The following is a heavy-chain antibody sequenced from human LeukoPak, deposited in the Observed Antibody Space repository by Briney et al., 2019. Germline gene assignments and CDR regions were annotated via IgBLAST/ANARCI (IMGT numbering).Heavy chain of an antibody. V-gene: IGHV3-30*02. J-gene: IGHJ4*02. CDR3: AKDQAAYYYDSSGYYPPSY. D-gene: IGHD3-22*01. CDR2: IRYDGSNK. CDR1: GFTFSSYG. Sequence: GGSLRLSCTPSGFTFSSYGMHWVRQAPGKGLEWVAFIRYDGSNKYYADSVKGRFTISRDNSKNTLYLQMNSLRAEDTAVYYCAKDQAAYYYDSSGYYPPSYWGQGTLVTVSS.